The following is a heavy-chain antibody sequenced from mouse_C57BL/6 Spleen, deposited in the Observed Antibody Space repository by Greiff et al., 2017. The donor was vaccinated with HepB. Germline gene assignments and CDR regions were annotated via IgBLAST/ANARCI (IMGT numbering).Heavy chain of an antibody. CDR3: ASSMVTTGAY. Sequence: DVQLVESGGDLVKPGGSLKLSCAASGFTFSSYGMSWVRQTPDKRLEWVATISSGGSYTYYPDSVKGRFTISRDNAKNTLYLQMSSLKSEDTAMYYCASSMVTTGAYWGQGTLVTVSA. V-gene: IGHV5-6*01. J-gene: IGHJ3*01. CDR2: ISSGGSYT. D-gene: IGHD2-2*01. CDR1: GFTFSSYG.